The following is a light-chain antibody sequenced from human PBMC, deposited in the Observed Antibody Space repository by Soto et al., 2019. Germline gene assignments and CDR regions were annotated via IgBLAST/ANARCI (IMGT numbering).Light chain of an antibody. Sequence: DIQRTQSPSSLSASVGDRVTITCRASQSISSYLNWYQQKPGKDPKVLIYAASSLQSGVPSRFSGIGSGTDFTLSISSLQTEDFATYYCQQSYSGTLTFGGGTKLDIK. J-gene: IGKJ4*01. CDR3: QQSYSGTLT. V-gene: IGKV1-39*01. CDR1: QSISSY. CDR2: AAS.